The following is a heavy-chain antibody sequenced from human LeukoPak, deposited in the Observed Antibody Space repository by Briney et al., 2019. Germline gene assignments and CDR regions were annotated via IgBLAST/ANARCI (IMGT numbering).Heavy chain of an antibody. CDR1: GGTFSSYA. J-gene: IGHJ3*02. CDR2: IIPIFGTA. D-gene: IGHD5-24*01. V-gene: IGHV1-69*06. CDR3: ARVRDGYNDAYDI. Sequence: GASVKVSCKASGGTFSSYAISWVRQAPGQGLEWMGGIIPIFGTANYAQKFQGRVTITADKSTSTAYMELSSLRSEDTAVYYCARVRDGYNDAYDIWGQGTMVTVPS.